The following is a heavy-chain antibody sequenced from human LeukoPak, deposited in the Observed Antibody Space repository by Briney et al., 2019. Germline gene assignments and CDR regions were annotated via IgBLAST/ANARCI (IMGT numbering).Heavy chain of an antibody. Sequence: PGGSLRLSCAASGFTFSSYAMSWVRQAPGKGLEWVSGMSNSGVTTHYADSVKGRFTISSDNSKNTLDLQMNSLRAEDTAVYYCAKSAHYYDSSAYNDAFDIWGQGTMVTVSS. V-gene: IGHV3-23*01. J-gene: IGHJ3*02. CDR2: MSNSGVTT. CDR3: AKSAHYYDSSAYNDAFDI. D-gene: IGHD3-22*01. CDR1: GFTFSSYA.